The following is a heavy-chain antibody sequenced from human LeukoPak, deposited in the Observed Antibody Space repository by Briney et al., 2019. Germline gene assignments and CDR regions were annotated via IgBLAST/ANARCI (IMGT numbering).Heavy chain of an antibody. CDR1: GFTFSSYA. J-gene: IGHJ4*02. D-gene: IGHD3-22*01. CDR2: INHSGST. V-gene: IGHV4-34*01. Sequence: PGGSLRLSCAASGFTFSSYAMHWIRQPPGKGLEWIGEINHSGSTNYNPSLKSRVTISVDTSKNQFSLKLSSVTAADTAVYYCARHGPTQLNSSGYFGYWGQGTLVTVSS. CDR3: ARHGPTQLNSSGYFGY.